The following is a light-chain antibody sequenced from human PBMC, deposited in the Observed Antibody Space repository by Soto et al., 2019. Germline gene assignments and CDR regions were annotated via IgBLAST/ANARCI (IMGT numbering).Light chain of an antibody. CDR1: SSDVGGYNY. J-gene: IGLJ1*01. V-gene: IGLV2-8*01. Sequence: QSVLTQPPSASGSPGQSVTISCTGTSSDVGGYNYVSWYQQHPGKAPKVMIYEXXXRPSGVPDRFSGSKSGNTASLTVSGXXXXXXXXXXCSSYAGSNNLGVFGTGTKVTVL. CDR3: SSYAGSNNLGV. CDR2: EXX.